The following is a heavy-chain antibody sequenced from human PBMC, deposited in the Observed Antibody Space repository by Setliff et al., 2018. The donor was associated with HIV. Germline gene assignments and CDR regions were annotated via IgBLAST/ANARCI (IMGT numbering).Heavy chain of an antibody. D-gene: IGHD2-2*01. V-gene: IGHV3-21*01. CDR2: ISSSSSYI. Sequence: VGFLRLSCAASGFTFIDYALNWVRQAPGKGLEWVSSISSSSSYIYYADSMKGRFTISRDNARNSLYLEMNSLRAEDTAVYYCARSRSTRDAFDLWGQGTMVTVS. CDR3: ARSRSTRDAFDL. J-gene: IGHJ3*01. CDR1: GFTFIDYA.